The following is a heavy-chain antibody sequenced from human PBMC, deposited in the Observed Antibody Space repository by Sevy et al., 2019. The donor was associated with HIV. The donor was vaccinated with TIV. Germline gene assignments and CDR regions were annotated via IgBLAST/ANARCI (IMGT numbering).Heavy chain of an antibody. Sequence: SETLSLTCIVSGGSISSSDYHWGWIRQPPGKGLQWIGTIYYTGTTYYNPSLKSRVTLSVDTSKNQFSLKLSSVTVAHTAMYYCARLGKVGSASYSCYGLDVWGQGTTVTVSS. D-gene: IGHD2-15*01. V-gene: IGHV4-39*01. CDR1: GGSISSSDYH. CDR2: IYYTGTT. CDR3: ARLGKVGSASYSCYGLDV. J-gene: IGHJ6*02.